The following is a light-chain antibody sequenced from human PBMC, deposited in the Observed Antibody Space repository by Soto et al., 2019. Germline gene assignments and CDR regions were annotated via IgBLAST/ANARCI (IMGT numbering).Light chain of an antibody. Sequence: IQITQSPSTLSASVGARVTMTCRASESVSNWLAWYQQKPGKAPKLLIYAASTLEGGVTSRFSGSGSGTEFTLTISSLQPDDYATYYCQQYTTYWTFGQGTKVEIK. CDR3: QQYTTYWT. V-gene: IGKV1-5*01. CDR2: AAS. J-gene: IGKJ1*01. CDR1: ESVSNW.